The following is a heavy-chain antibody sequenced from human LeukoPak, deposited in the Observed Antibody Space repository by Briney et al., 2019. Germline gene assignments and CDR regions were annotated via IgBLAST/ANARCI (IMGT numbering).Heavy chain of an antibody. CDR3: AREWGSSWYYYYYGMDV. J-gene: IGHJ6*02. CDR1: GYTFTIYD. CDR2: MNPNSSNT. Sequence: ASVTVSCKASGYTFTIYDIHWVRQATAQGLEWMGWMNPNSSNTGYAQKFQGRVTMTRNTSISTAYMELSSLRSEDTAVYYCAREWGSSWYYYYYGMDVWGQGTTVTVSS. D-gene: IGHD6-13*01. V-gene: IGHV1-8*01.